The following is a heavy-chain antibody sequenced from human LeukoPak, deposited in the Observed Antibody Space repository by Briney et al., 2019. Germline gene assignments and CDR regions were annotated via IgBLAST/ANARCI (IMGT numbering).Heavy chain of an antibody. Sequence: PGGSLRLSCAASGFTFSSYDMHWVRQAPGKGLEWVAVILYDGSNKYYVDSVKGRFTISRDSSKNTLFLQMNSLRGDDTAVYYCAQASGWNFDYWGQGTLVTVSS. V-gene: IGHV3-30*04. CDR2: ILYDGSNK. CDR1: GFTFSSYD. J-gene: IGHJ4*02. CDR3: AQASGWNFDY. D-gene: IGHD6-19*01.